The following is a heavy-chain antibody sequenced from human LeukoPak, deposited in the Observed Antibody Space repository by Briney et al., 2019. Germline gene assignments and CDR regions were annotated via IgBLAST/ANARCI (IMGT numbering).Heavy chain of an antibody. J-gene: IGHJ3*02. CDR3: ARALLLWFGGLPYEVSDAFDI. V-gene: IGHV4-59*08. Sequence: SETLSLTGTVAGGPISSYYWSWIRQPPGKGLEWIGYIYYSGSTNYNPSLKSRVTISVDTSKNQFSLKLSSVTAADTAVYYCARALLLWFGGLPYEVSDAFDIWGQGTMVTVSS. D-gene: IGHD3-10*01. CDR2: IYYSGST. CDR1: GGPISSYY.